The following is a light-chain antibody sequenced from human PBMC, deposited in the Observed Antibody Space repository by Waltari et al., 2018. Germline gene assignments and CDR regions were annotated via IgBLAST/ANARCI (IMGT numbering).Light chain of an antibody. Sequence: DVVMTQSPLSLSVTLGQPASISCRSSQSPVSSDGNTYLNWFQQRPGQSPRRLIYKVSNRDSGVPDRFSGSGSGTDFTLRISRVEAEDVGVYYCMQGIHRPWTFGQGTKVEI. CDR1: QSPVSSDGNTY. J-gene: IGKJ1*01. CDR2: KVS. V-gene: IGKV2-30*01. CDR3: MQGIHRPWT.